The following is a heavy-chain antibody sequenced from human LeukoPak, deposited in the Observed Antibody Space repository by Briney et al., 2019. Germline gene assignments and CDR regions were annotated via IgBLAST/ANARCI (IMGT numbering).Heavy chain of an antibody. Sequence: GASVKVSCKTSGYTFTDYYMHWVRQAPGQGLEWMGWINPNSGGTNYAQKFQGRVTMTRDTSISTAYMELSRLRSDDTAVYYCARVFSGSRYSGYGILGYWGQGTLVTVSS. D-gene: IGHD5-12*01. CDR3: ARVFSGSRYSGYGILGY. CDR1: GYTFTDYY. CDR2: INPNSGGT. J-gene: IGHJ4*02. V-gene: IGHV1-2*02.